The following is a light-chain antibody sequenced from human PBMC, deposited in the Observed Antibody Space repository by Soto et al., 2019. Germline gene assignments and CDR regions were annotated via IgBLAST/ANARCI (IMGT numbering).Light chain of an antibody. CDR3: QKYNSAPLLT. CDR2: GAS. Sequence: DIQMTQSPSSLSASVGDRVTITCRASQGISNYLAWYQQKPGKVPKLLIYGASTLQSGVPSRFSGSGSGTDFTLTISSLQPEDVATYYCQKYNSAPLLTFGPGTKVEIK. V-gene: IGKV1-27*01. CDR1: QGISNY. J-gene: IGKJ3*01.